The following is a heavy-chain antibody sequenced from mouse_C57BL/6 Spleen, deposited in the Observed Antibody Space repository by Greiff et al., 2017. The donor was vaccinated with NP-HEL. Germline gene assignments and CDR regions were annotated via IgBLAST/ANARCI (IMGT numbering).Heavy chain of an antibody. D-gene: IGHD1-1*01. J-gene: IGHJ2*01. CDR2: IYPGDGDT. V-gene: IGHV1-82*01. CDR3: GITTMAYFDY. CDR1: GYAFSSSW. Sequence: QVQLQQSGPELVKPGASVKISCKASGYAFSSSWMNWVKQRPGKGLEWIGRIYPGDGDTNYNGKFKGTGTLAADKSSRPAYMQLSNLTSKDSAVCFCGITTMAYFDYWGQGTTLTVSS.